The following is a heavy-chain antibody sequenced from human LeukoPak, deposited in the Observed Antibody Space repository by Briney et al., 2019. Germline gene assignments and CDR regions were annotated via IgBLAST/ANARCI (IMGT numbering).Heavy chain of an antibody. J-gene: IGHJ4*02. CDR1: GYTFTGYY. D-gene: IGHD5-18*01. CDR2: INPNSGGT. Sequence: ASVKVSCKASGYTFTGYYMHWVRQAPGQGLEWMGWINPNSGGTNYAQKFQGRVTMTRDTSISTAYMKLSRLRSDDTAVYYCARGDTAMVTPLVDYWGQGTLVTVSS. CDR3: ARGDTAMVTPLVDY. V-gene: IGHV1-2*02.